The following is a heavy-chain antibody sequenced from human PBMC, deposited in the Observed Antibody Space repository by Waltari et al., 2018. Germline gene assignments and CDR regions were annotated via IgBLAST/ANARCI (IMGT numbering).Heavy chain of an antibody. Sequence: EVQLVESGGGLVQPGGSLRLSCAASVFTFSRFWMSWVRQAPGKGLEWVANIYQDGTVTNYVDSVKGRFTTSRDNARNSLYLQMNSLRVDDTAVYYCVRDDDGGMGAVWGQGTTVTVSS. D-gene: IGHD3-16*01. CDR3: VRDDDGGMGAV. J-gene: IGHJ6*02. CDR2: IYQDGTVT. CDR1: VFTFSRFW. V-gene: IGHV3-7*01.